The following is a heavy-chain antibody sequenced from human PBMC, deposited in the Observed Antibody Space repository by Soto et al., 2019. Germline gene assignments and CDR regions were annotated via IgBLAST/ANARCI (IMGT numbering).Heavy chain of an antibody. D-gene: IGHD6-19*01. Sequence: GGSLRLSCAASGFTFSSHVMNWVRKTPGKGLEWVSSISVNGDSTSLADSVKGRFSISRDNSKNTLYLQMNNLRAEDTGIYHCAKDRSGWYYFDYWGQGTLVTVSS. CDR3: AKDRSGWYYFDY. J-gene: IGHJ4*02. CDR1: GFTFSSHV. V-gene: IGHV3-23*01. CDR2: ISVNGDST.